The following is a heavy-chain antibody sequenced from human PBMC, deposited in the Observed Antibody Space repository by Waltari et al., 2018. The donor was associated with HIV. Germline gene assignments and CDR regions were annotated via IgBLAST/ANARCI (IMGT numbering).Heavy chain of an antibody. V-gene: IGHV3-9*01. CDR2: ISWNSDNL. CDR3: AKGFYSVWSRPTLDN. D-gene: IGHD6-19*01. Sequence: VQLVESGGTLVQPGRSLRLSCLTSGFTFDDYAMHWVRQVPGKGLEWVSGISWNSDNLGYADSVKGRFTISRDNAKNSLSLEMNSLRTEDTALYYCAKGFYSVWSRPTLDNWGQGTLVTVSS. J-gene: IGHJ4*02. CDR1: GFTFDDYA.